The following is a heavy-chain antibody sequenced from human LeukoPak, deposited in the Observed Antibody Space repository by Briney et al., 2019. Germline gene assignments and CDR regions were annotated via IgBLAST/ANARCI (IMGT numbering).Heavy chain of an antibody. D-gene: IGHD5-12*01. Sequence: SVKVSCKASGGTFSSYAISWVRQAPGQGLEWMGGIIPIFGTANYAQKFQGRVTITADESTCTAYMELSSLRSEDTAVYYCARNSPGLVATIPKSYYYYGMDVWGKGTTVTVSS. J-gene: IGHJ6*04. V-gene: IGHV1-69*01. CDR2: IIPIFGTA. CDR1: GGTFSSYA. CDR3: ARNSPGLVATIPKSYYYYGMDV.